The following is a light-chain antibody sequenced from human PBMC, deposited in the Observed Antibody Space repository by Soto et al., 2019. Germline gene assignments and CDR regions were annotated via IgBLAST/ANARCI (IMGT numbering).Light chain of an antibody. CDR3: LLYYRGAQV. CDR1: TGAVTSGYY. J-gene: IGLJ3*02. CDR2: GTS. Sequence: QTVVTQAPSLTVSPGGTFTLPCASRTGAVTSGYYPKWFQQRPGQPPRALIYGTSNKHSWTPARFSGSLLGGKAALTLSDVQPEDEADYYCLLYYRGAQVFGGGTQVTVL. V-gene: IGLV7-43*01.